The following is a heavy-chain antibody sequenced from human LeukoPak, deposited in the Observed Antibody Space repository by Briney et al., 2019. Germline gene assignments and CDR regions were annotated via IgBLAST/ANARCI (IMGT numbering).Heavy chain of an antibody. J-gene: IGHJ4*02. CDR3: AKDQGGITMIVVDY. CDR1: GFTFSSYA. V-gene: IGHV3-23*01. CDR2: ISGSGGRT. Sequence: GGSLRLSCAASGFTFSSYAMSWVREAPGKGVEGASAISGSGGRTYYADSVKGRFTISRDNSKNTLYLQMNSLRAEDTAVYYCAKDQGGITMIVVDYWGQGTLVTVSS. D-gene: IGHD3-22*01.